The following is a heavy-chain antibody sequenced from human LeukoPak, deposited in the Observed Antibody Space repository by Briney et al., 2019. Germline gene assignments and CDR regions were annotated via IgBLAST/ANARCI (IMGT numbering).Heavy chain of an antibody. CDR1: GFTFSSYG. V-gene: IGHV3-30*18. D-gene: IGHD3-22*01. J-gene: IGHJ4*02. Sequence: PGGSLRLSCAASGFTFSSYGMHWVRQAPGKGLEWVAVISYDGSNKYYADSVKGRFTISRDNSKNTLYLQMNSLRAEDTAVYYCAKQYDSSGYYYFDYWGQGTQVTVSS. CDR3: AKQYDSSGYYYFDY. CDR2: ISYDGSNK.